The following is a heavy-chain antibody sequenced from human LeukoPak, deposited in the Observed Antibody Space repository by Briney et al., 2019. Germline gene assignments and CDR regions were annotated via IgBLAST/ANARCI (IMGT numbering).Heavy chain of an antibody. V-gene: IGHV3-21*01. D-gene: IGHD1-26*01. CDR2: ISSSSSYI. Sequence: GGSLRLSCAASGFTFSSYSMNWVRQAPGKGLEWVSSISSSSSYIYYADSVKGRFTISRDNAKNSLYLQMNSLRAEDTAVYYCARVPPTKDRELIDYWGQGTLVTVSS. J-gene: IGHJ4*02. CDR3: ARVPPTKDRELIDY. CDR1: GFTFSSYS.